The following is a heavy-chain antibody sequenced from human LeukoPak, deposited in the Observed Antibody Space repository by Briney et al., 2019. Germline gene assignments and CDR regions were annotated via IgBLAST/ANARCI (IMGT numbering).Heavy chain of an antibody. D-gene: IGHD1-7*01. Sequence: PSETLSLTCTVSGGSISSSSYYWSWIRQHSGKGLEWIGYIYYSGNTYCNPSLKSRVTMSVDTSKNQFSLELNSVTAADTAVYYCTRWKYGVDYWGQGTLVTVSS. CDR1: GGSISSSSYY. V-gene: IGHV4-31*03. J-gene: IGHJ4*02. CDR2: IYYSGNT. CDR3: TRWKYGVDY.